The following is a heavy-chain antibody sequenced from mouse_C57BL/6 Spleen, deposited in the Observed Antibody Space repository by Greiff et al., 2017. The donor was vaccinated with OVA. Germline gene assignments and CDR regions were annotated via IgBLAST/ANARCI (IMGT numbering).Heavy chain of an antibody. CDR2: IYPGDGDT. CDR1: GYAFSSSW. V-gene: IGHV1-82*01. D-gene: IGHD2-2*01. J-gene: IGHJ3*01. Sequence: VKLQQSGPELVKPGASVKISCKASGYAFSSSWMNWVKQRPGKGLEWIGRIYPGDGDTNYNGKFKGKATLTADKSSSTAYMQLSSLTSEDSAVYVGAASTMVTTGGAYGGQGTLVTVA. CDR3: AASTMVTTGGAY.